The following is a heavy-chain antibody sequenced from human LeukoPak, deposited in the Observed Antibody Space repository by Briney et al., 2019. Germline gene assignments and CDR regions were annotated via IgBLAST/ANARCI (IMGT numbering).Heavy chain of an antibody. CDR1: GRSFIGYH. Sequence: SETLSLTCALFGRSFIGYHWNWIRQSPGKGLEWIGEINHSGSANYNPSFNSRVTISLDTSKKQFSLELRSLTAADTAVYYCARDPTTVVSVPYYFDDWGQGTLVTVSS. V-gene: IGHV4-34*01. D-gene: IGHD4-23*01. CDR2: INHSGSA. J-gene: IGHJ4*02. CDR3: ARDPTTVVSVPYYFDD.